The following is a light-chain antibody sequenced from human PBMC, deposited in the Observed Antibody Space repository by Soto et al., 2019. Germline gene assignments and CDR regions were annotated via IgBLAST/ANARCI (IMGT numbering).Light chain of an antibody. CDR3: CSYAGTSTYYV. CDR2: EVT. CDR1: SSDVGSYNL. V-gene: IGLV2-23*02. J-gene: IGLJ1*01. Sequence: ALTQPASVSGSPGQSITISCTGTSSDVGSYNLVSWYQQHPGKAPKLMISEVTKRPSGVSNRFSGSKSGNTASLTISGLQAEDETDYYCCSYAGTSTYYVFGTGTKVTVL.